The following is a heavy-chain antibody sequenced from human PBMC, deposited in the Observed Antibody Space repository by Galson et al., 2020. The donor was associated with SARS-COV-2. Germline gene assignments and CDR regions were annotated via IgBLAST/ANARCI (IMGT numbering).Heavy chain of an antibody. V-gene: IGHV4-59*01. D-gene: IGHD3-16*01. CDR1: GDSISGYY. Sequence: SETLSLTCTVSGDSISGYYWGWIRQPPGKGLEWIGYIYYSGSTNYNPSLKSRVTMSVDMSKNQFSLNLSSVTAADTAVYYCARDMGGPSDHWGQGTLVTVSS. CDR3: ARDMGGPSDH. CDR2: IYYSGST. J-gene: IGHJ4*02.